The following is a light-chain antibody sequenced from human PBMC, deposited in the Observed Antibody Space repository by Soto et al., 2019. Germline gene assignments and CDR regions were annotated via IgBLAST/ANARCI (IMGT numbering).Light chain of an antibody. CDR3: QKYNRAPYT. CDR2: AAS. V-gene: IGKV1-27*01. J-gene: IGKJ2*01. Sequence: DTQMTQSPSSLSASVGDRITITCRESQDISNYLAWYQQKSGKVPKLLIYAASSLQSGVPSRFSGSGSGTDFTLTISSLQPEDIATYYCQKYNRAPYTFGQGTKLEIK. CDR1: QDISNY.